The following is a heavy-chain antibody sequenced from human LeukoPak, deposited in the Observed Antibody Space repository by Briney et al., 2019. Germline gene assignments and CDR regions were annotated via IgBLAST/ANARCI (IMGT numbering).Heavy chain of an antibody. CDR3: ARDLVGDFWSGYYPSDC. D-gene: IGHD3-3*01. J-gene: IGHJ4*02. V-gene: IGHV1-2*02. Sequence: ASVKVSCKASGYTFTGYYMHWVRQAPGQGLEWMGWINPNSGGTNYAQKFQGRVTVTRDTSISTAYMELSRLRSDDTAVYYCARDLVGDFWSGYYPSDCWGQGTLVTVSS. CDR1: GYTFTGYY. CDR2: INPNSGGT.